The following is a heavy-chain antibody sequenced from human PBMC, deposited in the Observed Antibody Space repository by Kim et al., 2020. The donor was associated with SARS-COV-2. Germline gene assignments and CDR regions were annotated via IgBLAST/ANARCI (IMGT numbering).Heavy chain of an antibody. D-gene: IGHD3-10*01. V-gene: IGHV4-31*03. J-gene: IGHJ3*02. CDR3: ARDGYGSGRRAFDI. CDR2: IYYSGST. CDR1: GGSISSGGYY. Sequence: SETLSLTCTVSGGSISSGGYYWSWIRQHPGKGLEWIGYIYYSGSTYYNPSLKSRVTISVDTSKNQFSLKLSSVTAADTAVYYCARDGYGSGRRAFDIWGQGTMVTVSS.